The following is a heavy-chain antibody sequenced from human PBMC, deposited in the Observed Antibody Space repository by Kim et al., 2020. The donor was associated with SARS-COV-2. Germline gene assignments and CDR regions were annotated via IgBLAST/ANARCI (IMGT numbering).Heavy chain of an antibody. CDR1: GFTFSSYS. D-gene: IGHD3-3*01. CDR2: ISSSSSYI. Sequence: GGSLRLSCAASGFTFSSYSMNWVRQAPGKGLEWVSSISSSSSYIYYADSVKGRFTISRDNAKNSLYLQMNSLRAEDTAVYYCARVSSGDFWSGYYPYYYYGMDVWGQGTTVTVSS. CDR3: ARVSSGDFWSGYYPYYYYGMDV. V-gene: IGHV3-21*01. J-gene: IGHJ6*02.